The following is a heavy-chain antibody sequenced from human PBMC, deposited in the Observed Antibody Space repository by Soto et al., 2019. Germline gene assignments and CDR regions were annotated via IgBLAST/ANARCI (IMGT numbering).Heavy chain of an antibody. V-gene: IGHV3-30-3*01. Sequence: GGSLRLSCAASGFTFSSYAMHWVRQAPGKGLEWVAVISYDGSNKYYADSVKGRFTIPRDNSKNTPYQQMNSLRAEDTAVYYCARDRYGDYASHFDYWGQGTLVTVSS. D-gene: IGHD4-17*01. CDR2: ISYDGSNK. CDR1: GFTFSSYA. CDR3: ARDRYGDYASHFDY. J-gene: IGHJ4*02.